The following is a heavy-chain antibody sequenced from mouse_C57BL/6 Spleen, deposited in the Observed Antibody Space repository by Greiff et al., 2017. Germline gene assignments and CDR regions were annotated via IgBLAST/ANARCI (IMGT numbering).Heavy chain of an antibody. D-gene: IGHD1-1*01. V-gene: IGHV1-52*01. CDR1: GYTFTSYW. Sequence: VQLQQPGAELVRPGSSVKLSCKASGYTFTSYWMHWVKQRPIQGLEWIGNIDPSDSETHYNQKFKDKATLTVDKSSSTAYMQLSSLTSEDSAVYYCARSGHYGSSYRDFDYWGQGATLTVAS. CDR3: ARSGHYGSSYRDFDY. J-gene: IGHJ2*01. CDR2: IDPSDSET.